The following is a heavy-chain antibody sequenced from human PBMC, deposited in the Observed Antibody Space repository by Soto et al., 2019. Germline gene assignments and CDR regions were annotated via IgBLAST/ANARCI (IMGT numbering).Heavy chain of an antibody. CDR1: GGSISSSNW. CDR2: IYHSGST. D-gene: IGHD6-13*01. Sequence: SETLSLTCAVSGGSISSSNWWSWVRQPPGKGLEWIGEIYHSGSTNYNPSPKSRVTIAVDKSKNQFSLKLSSVTAADTAVYYCARVAAAGTSSRTPFDYWGQGTLVT. V-gene: IGHV4-4*02. CDR3: ARVAAAGTSSRTPFDY. J-gene: IGHJ4*02.